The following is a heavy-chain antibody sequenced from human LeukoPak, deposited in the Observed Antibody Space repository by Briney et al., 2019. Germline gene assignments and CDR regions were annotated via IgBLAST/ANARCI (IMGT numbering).Heavy chain of an antibody. V-gene: IGHV4-59*02. CDR3: ARDPTYYYDSSGSNHREYFDY. CDR2: IYHTGST. CDR1: GGSVSDYY. Sequence: SETLSLTCTISGGSVSDYYWSWIRQSPGKGLEWIGYIYHTGSTSYSPSLKSRVTISADTSQNQFSLKLSSVTAADTAVYYCARDPTYYYDSSGSNHREYFDYWGQGTLVTVSS. D-gene: IGHD3-22*01. J-gene: IGHJ4*02.